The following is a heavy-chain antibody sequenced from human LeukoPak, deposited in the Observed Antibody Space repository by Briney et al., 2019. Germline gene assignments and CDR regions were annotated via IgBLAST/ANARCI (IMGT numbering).Heavy chain of an antibody. CDR1: RFTFSNYW. J-gene: IGHJ4*02. D-gene: IGHD3-10*01. Sequence: PGGSLRLSCAASRFTFSNYWMHWGRQAPGKGLVWVSRINPDGSSTTYADSVKGRFTISRDNVKNTVSLQMNSLRADDTAAYFCVRARFDYYANDFWGQGTLVTVSS. CDR2: INPDGSST. CDR3: VRARFDYYANDF. V-gene: IGHV3-74*01.